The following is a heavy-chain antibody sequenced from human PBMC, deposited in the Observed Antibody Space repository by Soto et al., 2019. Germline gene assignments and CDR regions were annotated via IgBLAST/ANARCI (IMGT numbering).Heavy chain of an antibody. CDR1: GGSISSGGYS. J-gene: IGHJ5*02. CDR3: AGSSSSSGGGIDP. D-gene: IGHD6-6*01. V-gene: IGHV4-30-2*01. CDR2: IYHSGST. Sequence: SETLSLTCAVSGGSISSGGYSWSWIRQPPGKGLEWIGYIYHSGSTYYNPSLKSRVTISVDRFKNQFSLKLSPVTAADTAVYYCAGSSSSSGGGIDPWGQGTLVTVSS.